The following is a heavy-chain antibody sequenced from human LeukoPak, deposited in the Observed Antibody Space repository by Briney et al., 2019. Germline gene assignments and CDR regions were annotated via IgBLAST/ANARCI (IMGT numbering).Heavy chain of an antibody. Sequence: KASETLSLTCTVSGGSIGSGSYYWSWIRQPAGKGLEWIGRIYTSGSTNYNPSLKSRVTISVDTSKNQFSLKLSSVTAADTAVYYCAAQYYYDSSGYSYFDYWGQGTLVTVSS. CDR3: AAQYYYDSSGYSYFDY. V-gene: IGHV4-61*02. J-gene: IGHJ4*02. D-gene: IGHD3-22*01. CDR2: IYTSGST. CDR1: GGSIGSGSYY.